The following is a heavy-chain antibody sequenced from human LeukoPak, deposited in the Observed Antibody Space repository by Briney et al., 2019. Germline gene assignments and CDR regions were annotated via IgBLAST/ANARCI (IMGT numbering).Heavy chain of an antibody. CDR2: ISSSGSTI. CDR3: ARDLEMGSNGAY. CDR1: GFTFSSYE. V-gene: IGHV3-48*03. Sequence: GGSLRLSCAASGFTFSSYEMNWVRQAPGKGLEGVSYISSSGSTIYYADSVKGRFTISRDNAKNSLYLQMNSLRADDTAVYYCARDLEMGSNGAYWGQGTLVTVSS. J-gene: IGHJ4*02. D-gene: IGHD1-26*01.